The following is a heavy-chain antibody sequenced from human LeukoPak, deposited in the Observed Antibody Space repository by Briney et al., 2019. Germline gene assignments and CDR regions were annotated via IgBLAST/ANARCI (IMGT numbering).Heavy chain of an antibody. V-gene: IGHV4-31*03. CDR2: IYYSGST. D-gene: IGHD6-19*01. Sequence: SETLSLTCTVSGGSISSGGYYWSWIRQHPGKGLEWIGYIYYSGSTYYNPSLKSRVTISVDTSKNQFSLKLSSVTAADTAVYYCARSASSGSTRGEFDYWGQGTLVTVSS. CDR1: GGSISSGGYY. CDR3: ARSASSGSTRGEFDY. J-gene: IGHJ4*02.